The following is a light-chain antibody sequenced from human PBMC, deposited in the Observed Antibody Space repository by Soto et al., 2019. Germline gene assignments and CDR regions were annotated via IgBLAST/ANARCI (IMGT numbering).Light chain of an antibody. CDR1: QSVSSRF. J-gene: IGKJ3*01. V-gene: IGKV3-20*01. CDR3: QQYSNWPPFT. CDR2: GAS. Sequence: EIVLTQSPGTLSLSPGERATLSCRASQSVSSRFLAWYQQKPGQAPRLLMYGASSRATGIPDRFSGTGSGTDFTLTISRLEPEDFALYFCQQYSNWPPFTFGPGTKLDV.